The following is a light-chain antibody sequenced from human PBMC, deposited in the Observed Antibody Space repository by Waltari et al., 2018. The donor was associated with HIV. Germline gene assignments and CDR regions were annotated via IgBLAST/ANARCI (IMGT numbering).Light chain of an antibody. Sequence: QSVLTQPPSASGTPGQRVNISCSGGSSNIGSNPVNWYRQFPGEAPKLLIYTNMRRPSGVPDRFSGSKSGTSASLAISGLQSEDEADFYCAVWDDSLRSVLFGGGTRLTVL. CDR3: AVWDDSLRSVL. CDR1: SSNIGSNP. V-gene: IGLV1-44*01. J-gene: IGLJ3*02. CDR2: TNM.